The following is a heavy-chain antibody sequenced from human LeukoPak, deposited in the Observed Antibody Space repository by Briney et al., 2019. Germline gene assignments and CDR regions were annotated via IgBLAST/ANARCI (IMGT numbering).Heavy chain of an antibody. Sequence: ASVKVSCKVSGYTLTELSMHWVREAPGKGLEWMGGFDPEEGETIYAQKFQGRVTMTEDTSTDTAYMELSSLRSEDTAVYYCATEKYDPYYDSSGYINWFDPWGQGTLVTVSS. J-gene: IGHJ5*02. V-gene: IGHV1-24*01. D-gene: IGHD3-22*01. CDR3: ATEKYDPYYDSSGYINWFDP. CDR1: GYTLTELS. CDR2: FDPEEGET.